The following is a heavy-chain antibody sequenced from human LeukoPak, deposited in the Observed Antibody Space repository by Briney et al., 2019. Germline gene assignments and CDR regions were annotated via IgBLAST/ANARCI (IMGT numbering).Heavy chain of an antibody. CDR1: GFTFSSYG. D-gene: IGHD3-10*01. CDR2: ISYDGSNK. Sequence: GRSLRLSCAASGFTFSSYGMHWVRQAPGKGLEWVAVISYDGSNKYYADSVKGRFTISRDNSKNTLYLQMNSLRAEDTAVYYCAKDPRYRDYGSGTEFDPWGQGTLVTVSS. V-gene: IGHV3-30*18. J-gene: IGHJ5*02. CDR3: AKDPRYRDYGSGTEFDP.